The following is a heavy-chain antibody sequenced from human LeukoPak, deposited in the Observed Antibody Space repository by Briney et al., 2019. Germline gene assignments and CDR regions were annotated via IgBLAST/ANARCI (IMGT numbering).Heavy chain of an antibody. D-gene: IGHD2-2*01. Sequence: SVKVSCKASGGTFSSYAISWVRQAPGQGREWMGRIIPIFGTANYAQKFQGRVTITTDESTSTAYMELSSLRSEDTAVYYCARESLPPAINYYYYMDVWGKGTTVTVSS. J-gene: IGHJ6*03. CDR2: IIPIFGTA. CDR1: GGTFSSYA. V-gene: IGHV1-69*05. CDR3: ARESLPPAINYYYYMDV.